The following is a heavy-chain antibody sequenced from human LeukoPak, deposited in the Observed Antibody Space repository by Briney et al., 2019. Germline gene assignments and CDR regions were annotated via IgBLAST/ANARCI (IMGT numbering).Heavy chain of an antibody. CDR1: GGSISSSNYY. Sequence: SETLPLTCTVSGGSISSSNYYWGWIRQPPGEGLEWIGSIYYSGSTYYNPSLKSRVTISVDTSKNQFSLKLSSVTAGDTAVYYCARLYYDTSGYFDYWGQGTLVTVSS. V-gene: IGHV4-39*01. CDR3: ARLYYDTSGYFDY. J-gene: IGHJ4*02. D-gene: IGHD3-22*01. CDR2: IYYSGST.